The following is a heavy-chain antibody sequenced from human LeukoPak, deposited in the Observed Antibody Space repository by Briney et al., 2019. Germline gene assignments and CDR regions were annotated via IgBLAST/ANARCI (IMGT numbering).Heavy chain of an antibody. J-gene: IGHJ5*02. V-gene: IGHV4-4*07. Sequence: PSETLSLTCTVSGGSISSYYWSWIRQPAGKGLEWIGRIYTSGSTNYNPSLKSRVTMSVDTSKNQFSLKLSSVTAADTAVYYCAGGADFWSGYLNWFDPWGQGTLVTVSS. D-gene: IGHD3-3*01. CDR1: GGSISSYY. CDR3: AGGADFWSGYLNWFDP. CDR2: IYTSGST.